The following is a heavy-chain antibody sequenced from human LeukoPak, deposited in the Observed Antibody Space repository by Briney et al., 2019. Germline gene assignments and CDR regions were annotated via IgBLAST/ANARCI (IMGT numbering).Heavy chain of an antibody. Sequence: GGSLRLSCAASGFTVSSNYMSWVRQAPGKGLEWVSVIYSGGSTYYADSVKGRFTISRDNSKNTLYLQMNSLRAEDTAVYYCARDRSSGWYDAFDIWGQGTMVTVFS. CDR1: GFTVSSNY. J-gene: IGHJ3*02. D-gene: IGHD6-19*01. CDR2: IYSGGST. CDR3: ARDRSSGWYDAFDI. V-gene: IGHV3-53*01.